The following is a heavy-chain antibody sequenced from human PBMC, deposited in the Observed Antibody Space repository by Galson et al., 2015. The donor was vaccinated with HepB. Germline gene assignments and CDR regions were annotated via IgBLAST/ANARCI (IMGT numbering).Heavy chain of an antibody. V-gene: IGHV3-30-3*01. CDR1: GFTFSSYA. CDR3: ARDLGPLAIFGVLMGMDV. CDR2: ISYDGSSK. J-gene: IGHJ6*03. D-gene: IGHD3-3*01. Sequence: SLRLPYAASGFTFSSYAMHWVRHAPGTGLEWVAVISYDGSSKYYADSVKGRFTISRDNPKNTLYLQMNILRAEDTAVYYCARDLGPLAIFGVLMGMDVWGKGTTVTVSS.